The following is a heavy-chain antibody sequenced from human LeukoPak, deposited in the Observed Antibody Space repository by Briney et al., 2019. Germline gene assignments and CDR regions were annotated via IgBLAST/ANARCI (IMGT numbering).Heavy chain of an antibody. V-gene: IGHV3-23*01. CDR1: GFTFSSYA. J-gene: IGHJ4*02. D-gene: IGHD3-22*01. Sequence: GGSLRLSCAASGFTFSSYAMCWVRQAPGKGLEWVSAISGSGGSTYYADSVKGRFTISRDNSKNTLYLQMNSLRAEDTAVYYCAKATDYYDSSGYYHRPDYWGQGTLVTVSS. CDR3: AKATDYYDSSGYYHRPDY. CDR2: ISGSGGST.